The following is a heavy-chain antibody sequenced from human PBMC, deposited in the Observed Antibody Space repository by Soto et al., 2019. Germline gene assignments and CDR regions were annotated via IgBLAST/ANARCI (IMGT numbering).Heavy chain of an antibody. CDR3: ARWRPLDSRDNWFDP. V-gene: IGHV3-21*01. CDR1: GFTFSSYS. Sequence: GGSLRLSCAASGFTFSSYSMNWVRQAPGKGLEWVSSISSSSSYIYYADSVKGRFTISRDNAKNSLYLQMNSLRAEDTAVYYCARWRPLDSRDNWFDPWGQGTLVTVSS. D-gene: IGHD3-3*01. J-gene: IGHJ5*02. CDR2: ISSSSSYI.